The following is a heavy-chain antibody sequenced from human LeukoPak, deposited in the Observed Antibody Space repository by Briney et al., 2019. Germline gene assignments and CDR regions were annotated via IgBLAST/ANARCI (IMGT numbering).Heavy chain of an antibody. D-gene: IGHD3-9*01. Sequence: PGGSLRLSCAASGFTFSDYSMNWVRQAPGKGLEWVSYISSSSKTVYYADSVKGRFTISRDNSKNTLYLQMNSLRAEDTAVYYCAKVTGKSYYDILTGYPTRYYYYYYMDVWGKGTTVTISS. CDR2: ISSSSKTV. V-gene: IGHV3-48*01. CDR1: GFTFSDYS. CDR3: AKVTGKSYYDILTGYPTRYYYYYYMDV. J-gene: IGHJ6*03.